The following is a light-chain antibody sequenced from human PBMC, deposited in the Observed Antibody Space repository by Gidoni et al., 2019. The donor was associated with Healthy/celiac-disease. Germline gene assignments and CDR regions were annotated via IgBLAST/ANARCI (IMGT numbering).Light chain of an antibody. Sequence: SYVLTPPPSVSVAPEQPDRITCGGNNIGSKSVHWYQQKPGQAPVLVVYDDSDRPSGIPERFSGSNSGNTATLTISRVEAGDEADYYCQVWDSSSDHPGVVFGGGTKLTVL. J-gene: IGLJ2*01. V-gene: IGLV3-21*02. CDR3: QVWDSSSDHPGVV. CDR1: NIGSKS. CDR2: DDS.